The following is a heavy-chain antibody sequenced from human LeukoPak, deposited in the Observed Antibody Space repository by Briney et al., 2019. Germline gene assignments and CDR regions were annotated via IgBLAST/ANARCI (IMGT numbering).Heavy chain of an antibody. Sequence: SVKVSCKASEGTFSSYAISWVRQAPGQGLEWMGGIIPIFGTANYAQKFQGRVTITADKSTSTAYMELSSLRSEDTAVYYCVTEVSGSFPTWGQGTLVTVSS. V-gene: IGHV1-69*06. CDR2: IIPIFGTA. CDR3: VTEVSGSFPT. J-gene: IGHJ4*02. D-gene: IGHD1-26*01. CDR1: EGTFSSYA.